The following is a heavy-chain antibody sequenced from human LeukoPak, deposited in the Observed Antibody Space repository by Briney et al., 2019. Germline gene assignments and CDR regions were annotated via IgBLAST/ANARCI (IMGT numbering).Heavy chain of an antibody. V-gene: IGHV3-7*01. D-gene: IGHD6-13*01. CDR3: AREVYSSSRPADAFDI. CDR1: GFTFSSFW. CDR2: IMQDGSEK. J-gene: IGHJ3*02. Sequence: GGSLRLSCAASGFTFSSFWMSWVRQAPGRGLEYVANIMQDGSEKNYGDSVKGRFTISRDNAKNSLYLQMNSLRAEDTALYYCAREVYSSSRPADAFDIWGQGTMVTVPS.